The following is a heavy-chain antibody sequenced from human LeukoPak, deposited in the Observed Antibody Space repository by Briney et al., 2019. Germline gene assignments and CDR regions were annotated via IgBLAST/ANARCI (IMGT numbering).Heavy chain of an antibody. CDR2: IYPGDSDT. CDR3: ARHYYGSGSYSGWFDP. D-gene: IGHD3-10*01. V-gene: IGHV5-51*01. Sequence: GESLKVSCKGSGYSFTSYWIGWVRQMPGKGLEWMGIIYPGDSDTRYSPSFQGQVTISADKSIRTAHLQWRSLKASDTAMYYCARHYYGSGSYSGWFDPWGQGTLVTVSS. CDR1: GYSFTSYW. J-gene: IGHJ5*02.